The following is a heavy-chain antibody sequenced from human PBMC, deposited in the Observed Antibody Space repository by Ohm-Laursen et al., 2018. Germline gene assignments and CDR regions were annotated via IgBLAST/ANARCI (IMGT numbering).Heavy chain of an antibody. Sequence: SVKVSCKASGYTFTVNYIHWVRQAPGQGLEWMGWINPNTGGTNYAQNFQGRVTMTRDTSISTAYMELSGLRSDDTAVYYCARDLSAAIGGDSGGYWGQGTLVTVSS. CDR1: GYTFTVNY. J-gene: IGHJ4*02. CDR2: INPNTGGT. CDR3: ARDLSAAIGGDSGGY. V-gene: IGHV1-2*02. D-gene: IGHD2-21*02.